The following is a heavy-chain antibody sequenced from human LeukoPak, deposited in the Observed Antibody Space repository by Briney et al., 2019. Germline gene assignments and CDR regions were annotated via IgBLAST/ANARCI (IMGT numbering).Heavy chain of an antibody. CDR2: INPDSGGT. J-gene: IGHJ6*03. CDR3: ARSHYDSSGYTYYYYMDV. V-gene: IGHV1-2*07. CDR1: GYTFTGYY. D-gene: IGHD3-22*01. Sequence: ASVKVSCKASGYTFTGYYIHWVRQAPGQGLEWMGWINPDSGGTNYAHNFQGRVTMARDTSISAAFMELSRLRSDDTAVYYCARSHYDSSGYTYYYYMDVWGKGTTVTISS.